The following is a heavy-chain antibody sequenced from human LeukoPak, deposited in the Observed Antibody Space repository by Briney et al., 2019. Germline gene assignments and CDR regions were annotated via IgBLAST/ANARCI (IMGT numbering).Heavy chain of an antibody. CDR1: GFTFGDYA. Sequence: SGGSLRLSCTASGFTFGDYAMSWVRQAPGKGLEWVSFIRSKAYGGTTEYAASVKGRLTISRDDSKSIAFLQMNSLKTEDTAVYYCTRELGYCTNGVCYRAYYFDYWGQGTLVTVSS. V-gene: IGHV3-49*04. J-gene: IGHJ4*02. D-gene: IGHD2-8*01. CDR3: TRELGYCTNGVCYRAYYFDY. CDR2: IRSKAYGGTT.